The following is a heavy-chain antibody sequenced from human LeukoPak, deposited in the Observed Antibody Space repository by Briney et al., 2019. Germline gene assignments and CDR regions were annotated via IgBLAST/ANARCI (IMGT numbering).Heavy chain of an antibody. CDR1: GFTVSTNF. CDR2: IYIDGKT. V-gene: IGHV3-66*02. J-gene: IGHJ4*02. CDR3: ARGGRYDILTGYYPLNN. D-gene: IGHD3-9*01. Sequence: GGSLRLSCAASGFTVSTNFMSWVRLAPGKGLECVAVIYIDGKTFYADSVKGRFTISRDNPRNTLYLQMNNLRPENTAVYYCARGGRYDILTGYYPLNNWGQGARVTVSS.